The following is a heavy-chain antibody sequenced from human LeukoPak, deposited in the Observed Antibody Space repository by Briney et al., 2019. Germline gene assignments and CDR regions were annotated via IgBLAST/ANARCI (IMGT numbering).Heavy chain of an antibody. D-gene: IGHD3-22*01. J-gene: IGHJ4*02. CDR3: ARGYLGSTYYYDSSGYDY. Sequence: SETLSLTCTVSGGSISSYYWSWIRQPPGKGLEWIGYIYYSGSTNYNPSLKSRVTISVDTSKNQFSLKLSSVTAADTAVYYCARGYLGSTYYYDSSGYDYWGQGTLVTVSS. CDR1: GGSISSYY. V-gene: IGHV4-59*01. CDR2: IYYSGST.